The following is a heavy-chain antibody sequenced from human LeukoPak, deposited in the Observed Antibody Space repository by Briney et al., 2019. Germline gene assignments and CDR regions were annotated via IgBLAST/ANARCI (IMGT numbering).Heavy chain of an antibody. CDR1: GGSFSGYY. D-gene: IGHD3-10*01. CDR3: ARVTQYYYGSGSYYNAFDY. J-gene: IGHJ4*02. Sequence: SETLSLTCAVYGGSFSGYYWSWIRQPPGKGLEWIGEINHSGSTNYNPSLKSRVTISVDRSKNQFSLKLSSVTAADTAVYYCARVTQYYYGSGSYYNAFDYWGQGTLVTVSS. V-gene: IGHV4-34*01. CDR2: INHSGST.